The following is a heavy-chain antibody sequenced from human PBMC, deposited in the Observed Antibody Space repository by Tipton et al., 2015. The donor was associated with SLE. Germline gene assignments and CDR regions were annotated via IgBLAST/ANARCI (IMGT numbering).Heavy chain of an antibody. CDR1: GYSIRNGYY. CDR3: AREYSGYDYRYFDH. Sequence: TLSLTCNVSGYSIRNGYYWGWLRQAPGKGLEWTGTIHHSGITYYNPSLKSRATISVDTSKNQFSLKLRSVTAADTAVYYCAREYSGYDYRYFDHWGQGTLVTVSS. D-gene: IGHD5-12*01. CDR2: IHHSGIT. J-gene: IGHJ4*02. V-gene: IGHV4-38-2*02.